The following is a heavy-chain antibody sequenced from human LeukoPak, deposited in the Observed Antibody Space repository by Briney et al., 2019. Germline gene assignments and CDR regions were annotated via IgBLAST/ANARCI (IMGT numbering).Heavy chain of an antibody. CDR2: ISGSGRNT. CDR3: AKDWSDYSGSGDAFDI. CDR1: GFTFSSYA. Sequence: GGSLRLSCAASGFTFSSYAMTWVRQAPGKGLEWVSTISGSGRNTYYADSVKGRFTISRDNSKNTMDLQMNSLRADDTAVCYCAKDWSDYSGSGDAFDIWGQGTMVTVSS. V-gene: IGHV3-23*01. J-gene: IGHJ3*02. D-gene: IGHD3-10*01.